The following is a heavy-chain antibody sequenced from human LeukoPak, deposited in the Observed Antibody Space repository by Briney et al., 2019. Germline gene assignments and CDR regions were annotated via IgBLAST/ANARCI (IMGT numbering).Heavy chain of an antibody. J-gene: IGHJ4*02. D-gene: IGHD6-6*01. V-gene: IGHV1-18*01. CDR1: GYTFTSYG. CDR3: ARDGAARRGFDY. CDR2: ISPYNGNT. Sequence: GASVKVSCKASGYTFTSYGISWVRQAPGQGLEWMGWISPYNGNTNYAQKFQGRVTITADESTSTAYMELSSLRSEDTAVYYCARDGAARRGFDYWGQGTLVTVSS.